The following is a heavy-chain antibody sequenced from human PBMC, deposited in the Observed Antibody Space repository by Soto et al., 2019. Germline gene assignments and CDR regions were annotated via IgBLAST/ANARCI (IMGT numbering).Heavy chain of an antibody. J-gene: IGHJ6*02. D-gene: IGHD1-1*01. V-gene: IGHV1-69*01. Sequence: QVQLVQSGAEVKKPGSSVKVSCKASGGTFSSYAISWVRQAPGQGLEWMGGIIPIFGTANYAQKFQGRVTITADESTSTAYMELSSLRSEDTAVYYCARDHLWNDVFFYCGMDVWGQGTTVTVSS. CDR3: ARDHLWNDVFFYCGMDV. CDR1: GGTFSSYA. CDR2: IIPIFGTA.